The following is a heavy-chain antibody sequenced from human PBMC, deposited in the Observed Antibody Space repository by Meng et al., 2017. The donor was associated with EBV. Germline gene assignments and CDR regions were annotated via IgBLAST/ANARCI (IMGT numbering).Heavy chain of an antibody. V-gene: IGHV1-46*01. D-gene: IGHD6-13*01. Sequence: QVRFVQAGAGVTKTRASVTDSCKASGHPFTRDYMHWVRHAHGQGNEWMGIINPSGGSTSYAQKSQGRVTMTRDTSTSTVYMELSSLRSEDTAVYYCARNGIAAWGWFDPWGQGTLVTVSS. CDR3: ARNGIAAWGWFDP. CDR2: INPSGGST. CDR1: GHPFTRDY. J-gene: IGHJ5*02.